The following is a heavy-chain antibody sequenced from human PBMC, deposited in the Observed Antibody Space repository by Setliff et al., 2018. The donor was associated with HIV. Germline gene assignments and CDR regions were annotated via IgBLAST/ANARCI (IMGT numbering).Heavy chain of an antibody. J-gene: IGHJ4*02. D-gene: IGHD5-12*01. V-gene: IGHV1-46*01. CDR3: ARELRGYSGHDVA. CDR1: GYTFISYY. Sequence: GASVKVSCKTSGYTFISYYIYWVRQAPGQGLEWMGMINPSGAITSYAQNFQGRVTMTRDTFTSTVYMELIRLRSDDTAVYYCARELRGYSGHDVAWGQGTLVTVSS. CDR2: INPSGAIT.